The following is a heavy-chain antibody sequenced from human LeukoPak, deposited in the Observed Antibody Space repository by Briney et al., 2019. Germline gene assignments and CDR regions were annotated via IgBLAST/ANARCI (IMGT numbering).Heavy chain of an antibody. CDR2: IYSRSSTI. CDR3: ARDGGYSSGWHYYYYYYMDV. V-gene: IGHV3-48*01. Sequence: PGGSLRLSCAASGFTFSSYNMNWVRQAPGKGLEWVSYIYSRSSTIYYADSVKGRFTISRDNAKNSLYLQMNSLRAEDTAVYYCARDGGYSSGWHYYYYYYMDVWGKGTTVTVSS. D-gene: IGHD6-19*01. J-gene: IGHJ6*03. CDR1: GFTFSSYN.